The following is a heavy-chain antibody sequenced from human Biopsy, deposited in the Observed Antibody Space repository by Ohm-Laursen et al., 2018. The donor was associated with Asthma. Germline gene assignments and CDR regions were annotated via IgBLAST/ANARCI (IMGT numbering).Heavy chain of an antibody. J-gene: IGHJ6*02. CDR2: VSWNSGSI. CDR3: ARAGESDLVGGLDV. D-gene: IGHD2-21*01. CDR1: GFTFDDYA. Sequence: SLRLSCTASGFTFDDYAMHWVRQAPGKGLEWVSGVSWNSGSIDYADSVKGRFTISRDNSRNTLYLQKNSLRADDTAVYYCARAGESDLVGGLDVWGQGTTVIVS. V-gene: IGHV3-9*01.